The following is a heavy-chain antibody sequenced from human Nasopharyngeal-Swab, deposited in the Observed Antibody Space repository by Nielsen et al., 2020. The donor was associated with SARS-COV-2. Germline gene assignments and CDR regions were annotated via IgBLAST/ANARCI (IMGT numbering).Heavy chain of an antibody. Sequence: ASVKVSCKASGYTFTGYYMHWVRQAPGQGLEWMGRINPNSGNTGYAQKFQGRVTMTRNTSISTAYMELSSLRSEDTAVYYCARGVVAGYWGQGTLVTVSS. CDR2: INPNSGNT. CDR1: GYTFTGYY. CDR3: ARGVVAGY. J-gene: IGHJ4*02. V-gene: IGHV1-8*02. D-gene: IGHD2-2*01.